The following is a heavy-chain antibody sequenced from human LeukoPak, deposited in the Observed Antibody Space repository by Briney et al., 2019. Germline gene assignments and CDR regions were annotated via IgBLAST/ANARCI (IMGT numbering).Heavy chain of an antibody. D-gene: IGHD3-3*01. V-gene: IGHV4-59*12. CDR3: ARRYVRAFGVVIPFDY. CDR1: GGSISSYY. J-gene: IGHJ4*02. CDR2: IYYSGST. Sequence: SETLSLTCTVSGGSISSYYWSWIRQPPGKGLEWIGYIYYSGSTNYNPSLKSRVTISVDTSKNQFSLKLSSVTAADTAVYYCARRYVRAFGVVIPFDYWGQGTLVTVSS.